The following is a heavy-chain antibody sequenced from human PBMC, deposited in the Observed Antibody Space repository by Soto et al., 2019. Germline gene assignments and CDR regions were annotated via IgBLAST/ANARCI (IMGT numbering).Heavy chain of an antibody. CDR2: ISGSGGST. V-gene: IGHV3-23*01. Sequence: PGGSLRLSCAASGFTFSSYAMSWVRQAPGKGLEWVSAISGSGGSTYYADSVKGRFTISRDSSKNTLYLQMNSLRAEDTAVYYCAKDQYRYDILTNYFDYWGQGTLVTVSS. CDR1: GFTFSSYA. J-gene: IGHJ4*02. D-gene: IGHD3-9*01. CDR3: AKDQYRYDILTNYFDY.